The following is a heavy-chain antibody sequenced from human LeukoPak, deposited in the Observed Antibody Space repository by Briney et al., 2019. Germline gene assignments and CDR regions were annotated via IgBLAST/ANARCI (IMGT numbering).Heavy chain of an antibody. Sequence: GGSLRLSCAASGFTFSNAWMSWVRQAPGKGLEWVGRIKSKTDGGTTDYAAPVKGRFTISRGDSKNTLYLQMNSLKTEDTAVYYCTTEPYYDILTGYYPIDYWGQGTPVTVSS. J-gene: IGHJ4*02. CDR1: GFTFSNAW. CDR2: IKSKTDGGTT. CDR3: TTEPYYDILTGYYPIDY. D-gene: IGHD3-9*01. V-gene: IGHV3-15*01.